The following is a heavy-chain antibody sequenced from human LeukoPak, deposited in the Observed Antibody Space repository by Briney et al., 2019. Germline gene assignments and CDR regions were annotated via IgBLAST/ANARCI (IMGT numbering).Heavy chain of an antibody. J-gene: IGHJ4*02. CDR1: GFTFSGYG. CDR2: IGYDGSKK. Sequence: GGSLRLSCVASGFTFSGYGMHWVRQAPGKGLEWVAFIGYDGSKKYYAGSVKGRFTISRDNAKNSLYLQMNSLRAEDTAVYYCARDNWIEAHYFDYWGQGTLVTVSS. D-gene: IGHD1-20*01. V-gene: IGHV3-30*02. CDR3: ARDNWIEAHYFDY.